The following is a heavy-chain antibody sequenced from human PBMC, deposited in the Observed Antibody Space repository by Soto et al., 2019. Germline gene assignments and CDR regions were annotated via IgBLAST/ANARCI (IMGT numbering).Heavy chain of an antibody. D-gene: IGHD5-12*01. CDR1: GYTFSDYY. CDR2: INPNSGDA. V-gene: IGHV1-2*06. J-gene: IGHJ6*03. Sequence: QVQLVQSGAEVKKPWDSVTVSCKASGYTFSDYYLHRVRQAPGQGPEWMGRINPNSGDANFAQKFQGRVTMTRDTSVRTAFMELNWLKSDDTAVYYCASESGGATATLDYYYFYMDVWGKGTTLTVYS. CDR3: ASESGGATATLDYYYFYMDV.